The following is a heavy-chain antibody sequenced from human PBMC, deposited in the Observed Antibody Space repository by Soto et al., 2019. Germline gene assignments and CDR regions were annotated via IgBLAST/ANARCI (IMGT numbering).Heavy chain of an antibody. D-gene: IGHD4-17*01. V-gene: IGHV1-69*12. CDR2: IILPFGTP. J-gene: IGHJ4*02. Sequence: QVRLVQSEAEVKKPGSSVKVSCKASGGTFSNYAISWVRQAPGQGLEWMGVIILPFGTPNYAQTFQGRVNITADESMTTAYMELSGLRSEDTAVYYCARVPDYEGYFDYWGRGTLVTVSS. CDR3: ARVPDYEGYFDY. CDR1: GGTFSNYA.